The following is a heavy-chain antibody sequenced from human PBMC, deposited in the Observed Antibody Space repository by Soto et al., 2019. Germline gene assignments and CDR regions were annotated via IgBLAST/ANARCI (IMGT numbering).Heavy chain of an antibody. J-gene: IGHJ3*02. CDR3: ARASVSSWYDAFDI. V-gene: IGHV4-34*01. CDR2: INHSGST. D-gene: IGHD6-13*01. Sequence: QVQLQQWGAGLLKPSETLSLTCAVYGGSFSGYYWSWIRQPPGKGLEWIGEINHSGSTNYNPSLKSRVTISVDTSKNQCSLKLSSVTAADTAVYYCARASVSSWYDAFDIWGQGTMVTVSS. CDR1: GGSFSGYY.